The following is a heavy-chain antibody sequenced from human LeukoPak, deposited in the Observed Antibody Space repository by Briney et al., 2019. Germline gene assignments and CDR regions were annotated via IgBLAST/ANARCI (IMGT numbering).Heavy chain of an antibody. CDR2: IDGSGGSA. V-gene: IGHV3-23*01. J-gene: IGHJ5*02. CDR1: GFTFSSYA. CDR3: AKFNYGDYDGA. D-gene: IGHD4-17*01. Sequence: GGSLRLSCAASGFTFSSYAMSWVRQAPGKGLEWVSGIDGSGGSANYADSVRGRLTISRDNSKNTLYLQMNSLRAEDTAVYYCAKFNYGDYDGAWGQGILVTVSS.